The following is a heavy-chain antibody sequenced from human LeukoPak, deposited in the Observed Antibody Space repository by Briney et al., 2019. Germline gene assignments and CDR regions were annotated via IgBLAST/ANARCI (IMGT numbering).Heavy chain of an antibody. Sequence: GSLRLSCAASGFTSSSYGMSWVRQAPGKGLEWVSAISGSGGSTYYADSVKGRFTISRDNSKNTLYLQMNSLRAEDTAVYYCAKLYYYGSGSYYNGYYYYMDVWGKGTTVTISS. CDR1: GFTSSSYG. V-gene: IGHV3-23*01. J-gene: IGHJ6*03. D-gene: IGHD3-10*01. CDR3: AKLYYYGSGSYYNGYYYYMDV. CDR2: ISGSGGST.